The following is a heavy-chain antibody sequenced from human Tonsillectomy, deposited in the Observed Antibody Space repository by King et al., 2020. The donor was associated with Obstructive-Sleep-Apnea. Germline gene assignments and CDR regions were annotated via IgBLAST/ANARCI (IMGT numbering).Heavy chain of an antibody. CDR1: GFTFVKAG. CDR3: TTVGPPYIVVVPAAIYY. V-gene: IGHV3-15*01. D-gene: IGHD2-2*01. J-gene: IGHJ4*02. CDR2: IKRKAMGGTT. Sequence: VQLVESGGGLVKPGGSLKLSFAAPGFTFVKAGISGVRRAQGKGREGFGGIKRKAMGGTTDYAAPVKASFSIPRDDSKNTLYLQMNSLKTEDTAVYYCTTVGPPYIVVVPAAIYYWGQGTLVTVSS.